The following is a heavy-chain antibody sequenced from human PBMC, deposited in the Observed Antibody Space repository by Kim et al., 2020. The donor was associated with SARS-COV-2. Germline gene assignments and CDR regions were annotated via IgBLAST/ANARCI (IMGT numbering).Heavy chain of an antibody. Sequence: GGSLRLSCAASGFTFSNYGMNWVRQAPGKGLEWISYISTSGSTIFYEYSVKGRFTITSDNAKNSLYLLAHSLTVEDTAVNFCTRYSVTGTSSTQHHFDYWGQGTPVTVSS. D-gene: IGHD1-7*01. CDR3: TRYSVTGTSSTQHHFDY. J-gene: IGHJ4*02. CDR2: ISTSGSTI. V-gene: IGHV3-48*03. CDR1: GFTFSNYG.